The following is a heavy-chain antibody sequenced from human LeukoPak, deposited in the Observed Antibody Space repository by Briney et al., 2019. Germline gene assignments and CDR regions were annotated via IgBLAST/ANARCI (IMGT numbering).Heavy chain of an antibody. D-gene: IGHD2-15*01. V-gene: IGHV4-34*01. CDR2: INHSGST. Sequence: SETLSLTCAVYGGSFSGYYWSWIRQPPGKGLEWIGEINHSGSTNYNPSLKSRVTISVDTSKNQFSLKLSSVTAADTAVYYCARSSVVAATPRRRWFDPWGQGTLVTVSS. CDR1: GGSFSGYY. CDR3: ARSSVVAATPRRRWFDP. J-gene: IGHJ5*02.